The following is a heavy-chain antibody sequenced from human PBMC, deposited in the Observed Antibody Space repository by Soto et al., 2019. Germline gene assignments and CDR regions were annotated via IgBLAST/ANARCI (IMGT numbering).Heavy chain of an antibody. CDR1: GFTFSSYW. Sequence: EVQLVESGGGLVQPGGSLRLSCAASGFTFSSYWMLWVRQAPGKGLVWVSRINSDGSTTSYADSVKGRFTISRDNAKNTLYLQMNSLGAEDTAVSYCARVNPGYSYVNYWGQGTLVTVSS. CDR2: INSDGSTT. V-gene: IGHV3-74*01. CDR3: ARVNPGYSYVNY. D-gene: IGHD5-18*01. J-gene: IGHJ4*02.